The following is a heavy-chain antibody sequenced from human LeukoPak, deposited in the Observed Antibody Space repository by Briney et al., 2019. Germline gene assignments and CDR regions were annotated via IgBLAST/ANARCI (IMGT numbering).Heavy chain of an antibody. CDR1: GFTFSNAW. D-gene: IGHD2-21*02. CDR3: TTVYCGGDCYSGYFDF. V-gene: IGHV3-15*01. Sequence: GGSLRLSCAASGFTFSNAWMSWVRQAPGKGLGRVGRIKSKTAGGTTDYAAPVKGRFTISRDDSKNTLYLQMNSLKTEDTAVYYCTTVYCGGDCYSGYFDFWGQGTLVTVSS. CDR2: IKSKTAGGTT. J-gene: IGHJ4*02.